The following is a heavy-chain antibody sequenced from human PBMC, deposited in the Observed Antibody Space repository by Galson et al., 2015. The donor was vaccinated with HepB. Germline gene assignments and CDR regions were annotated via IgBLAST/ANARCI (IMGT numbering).Heavy chain of an antibody. CDR2: ISSSSSYI. D-gene: IGHD5-18*01. Sequence: SLRLSCAASGFTFSSYSMNWVRQAPGKGLEWVSSISSSSSYIYYADSVKGRFTISRDSAKNSLYLQMNSLRAEDTAVYYCARARLTLGYSYGYDYFDYWGQGTLVTVSS. CDR3: ARARLTLGYSYGYDYFDY. V-gene: IGHV3-21*01. J-gene: IGHJ4*02. CDR1: GFTFSSYS.